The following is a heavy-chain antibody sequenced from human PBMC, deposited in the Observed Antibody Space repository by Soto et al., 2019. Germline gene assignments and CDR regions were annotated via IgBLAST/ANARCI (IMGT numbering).Heavy chain of an antibody. CDR2: ISGSGGST. J-gene: IGHJ4*02. V-gene: IGHV3-23*01. CDR3: AKRYDILTGHFDY. CDR1: GFTFSSYA. Sequence: GGSLRLSYAASGFTFSSYAMSWVRQAPGKGLEWVSAISGSGGSTYYADSVKGRFTISRDNSKNTLYLQMNSLRAEDTAVYYCAKRYDILTGHFDYWGQGTLVTVSS. D-gene: IGHD3-9*01.